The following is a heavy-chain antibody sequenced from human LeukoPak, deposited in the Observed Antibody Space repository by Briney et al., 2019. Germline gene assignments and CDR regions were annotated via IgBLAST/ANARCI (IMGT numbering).Heavy chain of an antibody. J-gene: IGHJ4*02. CDR1: GFTFSSYE. D-gene: IGHD5-18*01. V-gene: IGHV3-48*03. Sequence: GGSLRLSCAASGFTFSSYEMNWVRQAPGKGLEWVSYISSSASTIYYADSVKGRFTISRDNAKNSLYLQMISLRAEDTAFYYCASSRTERGYSFGYGYWGQGTLVTVSS. CDR2: ISSSASTI. CDR3: ASSRTERGYSFGYGY.